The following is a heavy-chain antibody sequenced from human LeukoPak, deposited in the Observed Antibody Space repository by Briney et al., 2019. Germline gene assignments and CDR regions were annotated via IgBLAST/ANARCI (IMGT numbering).Heavy chain of an antibody. CDR3: ARLLLWFGESSVYFDY. CDR1: GFTFSSYW. CDR2: IKQDGSEK. Sequence: GGSLRLSCAASGFTFSSYWMSWVRQAPGKGLEWVANIKQDGSEKYYVDSVKGRFTISRDNAKNSLYPQMNSLRAEDTAVYYCARLLLWFGESSVYFDYWGQGTLVTLSS. D-gene: IGHD3-10*01. V-gene: IGHV3-7*01. J-gene: IGHJ4*02.